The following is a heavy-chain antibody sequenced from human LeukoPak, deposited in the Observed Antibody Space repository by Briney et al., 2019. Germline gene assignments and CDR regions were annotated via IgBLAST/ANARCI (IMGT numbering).Heavy chain of an antibody. V-gene: IGHV4-39*01. Sequence: SETLSLTCTVSGGSISSSSYYWGWIRQPPGKGLEWIGSIYYSGSTYYSPSLKSRVTISVDTSKNQFSLKLSSVTAADTAVYYCARHVSAYTYYYDSSGSLDYWGQGTLVTVSS. CDR1: GGSISSSSYY. CDR2: IYYSGST. D-gene: IGHD3-22*01. J-gene: IGHJ4*02. CDR3: ARHVSAYTYYYDSSGSLDY.